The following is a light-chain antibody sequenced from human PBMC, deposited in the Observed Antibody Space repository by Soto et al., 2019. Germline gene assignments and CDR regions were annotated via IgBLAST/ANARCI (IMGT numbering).Light chain of an antibody. J-gene: IGKJ3*01. CDR3: QQLNSFPPI. V-gene: IGKV1-9*01. Sequence: IQLTQSPSSLSASVGDRVTITCRASQGISNYLAWYQQKPGKDPKLLIYAAATLQSGVPSRFSGSGSGADFTHTISCLQAEDFATYYSQQLNSFPPIFGPGTRWIS. CDR1: QGISNY. CDR2: AAA.